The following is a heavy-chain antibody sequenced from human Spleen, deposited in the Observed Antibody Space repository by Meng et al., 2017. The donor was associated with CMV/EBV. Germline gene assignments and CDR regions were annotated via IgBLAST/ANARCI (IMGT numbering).Heavy chain of an antibody. V-gene: IGHV1-46*01. J-gene: IGHJ4*02. D-gene: IGHD2-2*02. CDR2: IHPRGGET. CDR3: ARDEGYCSSTNCYKSRFDY. CDR1: FIPYN. Sequence: FIPYNIHWVRQAPGQGLEWMGVIHPRGGETNSAQKFQGRVSMTRDTSTSTVYMELNSLRSEDTAEYYCARDEGYCSSTNCYKSRFDYWGQGTLVTVSS.